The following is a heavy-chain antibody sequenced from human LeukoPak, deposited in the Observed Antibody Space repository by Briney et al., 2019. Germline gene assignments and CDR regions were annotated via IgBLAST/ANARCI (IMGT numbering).Heavy chain of an antibody. V-gene: IGHV1-2*02. D-gene: IGHD3-10*01. CDR2: INPNSGDT. CDR3: ATRYGSGSPISYLDL. Sequence: ASVKVSCKASGYTXTGYYMHWVRQAPGQGLEWMGWINPNSGDTHYPQTFQARVTMTRDTSISTAYMELSRLRSDDTAMYYCATRYGSGSPISYLDLWGRGTLVTVSS. CDR1: GYTXTGYY. J-gene: IGHJ2*01.